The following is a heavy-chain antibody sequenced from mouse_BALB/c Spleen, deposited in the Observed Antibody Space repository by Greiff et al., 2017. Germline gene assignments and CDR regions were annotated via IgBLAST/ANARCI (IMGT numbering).Heavy chain of an antibody. CDR2: IWGDGST. CDR1: GFSLTGYG. CDR3: ARDPARATGAMDY. J-gene: IGHJ4*01. Sequence: VQLQQSGPGLVAPSQSLSITCTVSGFSLTGYGVNWVRQPPGKGLEWLGMIWGDGSTDYNSALKSRLSISKDNSKRKVFLKMNSLQTDDTARYYCARDPARATGAMDYWGQGTSVTVSS. D-gene: IGHD3-1*01. V-gene: IGHV2-6-7*01.